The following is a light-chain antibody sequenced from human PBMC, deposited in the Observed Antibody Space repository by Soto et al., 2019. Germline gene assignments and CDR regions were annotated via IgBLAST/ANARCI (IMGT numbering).Light chain of an antibody. Sequence: QSVLTQPASVSGSPGQSITISCTGTSSDVGSYNLVSGYQQHPGKAPKLMIYEGSKRPSGVSNRFSGSKSGNTASLTISGRQAEDEADYYCCSYAGSSTPVFGGGTKLTVL. CDR3: CSYAGSSTPV. V-gene: IGLV2-23*01. CDR1: SSDVGSYNL. J-gene: IGLJ2*01. CDR2: EGS.